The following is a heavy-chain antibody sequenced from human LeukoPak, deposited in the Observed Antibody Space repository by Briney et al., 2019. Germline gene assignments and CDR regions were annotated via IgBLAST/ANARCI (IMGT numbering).Heavy chain of an antibody. V-gene: IGHV1-2*02. CDR2: INPKRGGT. CDR1: GYTFTRYY. CDR3: ARALTY. Sequence: ASVNVSCKASGYTFTRYYMHSVRQSPGQGLEWMGWINPKRGGTNYAQKFQGRVTRTRDTSISTAYMELSRLRSDDTAVYYCARALTYWGQGTLVTVSS. J-gene: IGHJ4*02. D-gene: IGHD4/OR15-4a*01.